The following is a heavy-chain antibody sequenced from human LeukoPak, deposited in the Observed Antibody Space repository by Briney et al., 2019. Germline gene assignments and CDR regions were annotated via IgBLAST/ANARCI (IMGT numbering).Heavy chain of an antibody. J-gene: IGHJ4*02. Sequence: PGGSLRLSCAASGLTFSKYSMTWVRQGPGKGLEWVANINKDGSETFYVDSVKGRFTISRDNARNSLYLQMNSLRAEDTAVYYCARDGPTAYFDYWGQGTLVTVSS. D-gene: IGHD5-18*01. CDR1: GLTFSKYS. V-gene: IGHV3-7*01. CDR2: INKDGSET. CDR3: ARDGPTAYFDY.